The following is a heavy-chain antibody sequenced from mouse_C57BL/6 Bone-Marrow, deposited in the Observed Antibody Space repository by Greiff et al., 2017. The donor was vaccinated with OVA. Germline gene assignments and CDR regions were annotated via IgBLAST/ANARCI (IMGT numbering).Heavy chain of an antibody. CDR3: ARFGNYVGYFDY. CDR1: GFSLSTFGMG. Sequence: QVTLKVSGPGILQPSQTLSLTCSFSGFSLSTFGMGVGWIRQPSGKGLEGLAQIWWDADKYYNPALKSRLAISKDTSKNQVFLKIANVDTAATATYYCARFGNYVGYFDYWGQGTTLTVSS. V-gene: IGHV8-8*01. D-gene: IGHD2-1*01. J-gene: IGHJ2*01. CDR2: IWWDADK.